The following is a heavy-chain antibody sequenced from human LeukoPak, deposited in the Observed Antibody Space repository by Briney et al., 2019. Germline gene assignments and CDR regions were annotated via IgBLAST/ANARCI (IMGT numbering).Heavy chain of an antibody. Sequence: SETLSLTCAVYGGSFSGYYWSWIRQPPGKGLEWIGEINHSGSTNYNPSLKSRVTISVDTSKNQFSLKLSSVTAADTAVYYCARRGYYYDSSGYYDFDYWGQGTLVTVSS. D-gene: IGHD3-22*01. V-gene: IGHV4-34*01. CDR2: INHSGST. CDR1: GGSFSGYY. CDR3: ARRGYYYDSSGYYDFDY. J-gene: IGHJ4*02.